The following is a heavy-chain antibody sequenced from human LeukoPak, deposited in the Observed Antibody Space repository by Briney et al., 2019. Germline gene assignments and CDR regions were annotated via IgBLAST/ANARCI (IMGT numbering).Heavy chain of an antibody. CDR1: GFTFSGSA. Sequence: PGGSLRLSCAASGFTFSGSAMHWVRQASGKGLEWVGRIRSKTHTYATAYAASVKGRFTISRDDSKNTAYLQMNSLKTEDTAVYCCTRHGGRDYYDSSEDAFDIWGQGTMVTVSS. V-gene: IGHV3-73*01. D-gene: IGHD3-22*01. CDR2: IRSKTHTYAT. CDR3: TRHGGRDYYDSSEDAFDI. J-gene: IGHJ3*02.